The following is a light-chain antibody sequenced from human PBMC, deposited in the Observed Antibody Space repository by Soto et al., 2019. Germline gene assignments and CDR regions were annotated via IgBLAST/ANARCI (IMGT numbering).Light chain of an antibody. V-gene: IGLV2-14*01. CDR1: SSDVGGYNY. Sequence: QAVVTQPASVSGSPGQSIAISCTGTSSDVGGYNYVSWYQQHPGKAPKLIIFDVTNRPSGVSDRFSGAKSGSTASLTISGLQADDEADYYCTSFAGSGTYVFGTGTKVTGL. CDR2: DVT. CDR3: TSFAGSGTYV. J-gene: IGLJ1*01.